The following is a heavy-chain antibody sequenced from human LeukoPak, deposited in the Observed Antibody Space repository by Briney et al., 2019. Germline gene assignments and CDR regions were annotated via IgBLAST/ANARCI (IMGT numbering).Heavy chain of an antibody. CDR2: ISSSSSYI. Sequence: GGSLRLSCAASGFTFSSYSMNWVRQAPGKGLEWVSSISSSSSYIYYADSVKGRFTISRDNSKNTLYLQMNSLRAEDTAVYYCARDRWFGESVYFDYWGQGTLVTVSS. CDR1: GFTFSSYS. CDR3: ARDRWFGESVYFDY. J-gene: IGHJ4*02. V-gene: IGHV3-21*01. D-gene: IGHD3-10*01.